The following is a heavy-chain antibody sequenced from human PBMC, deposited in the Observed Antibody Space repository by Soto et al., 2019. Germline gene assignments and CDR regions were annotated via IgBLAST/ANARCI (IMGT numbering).Heavy chain of an antibody. CDR3: ATAPSHVAIAVAGYNWFDP. J-gene: IGHJ5*02. CDR2: FDPEDGET. D-gene: IGHD6-19*01. CDR1: GYTLTELS. Sequence: ASVKVSCKVSGYTLTELSMHWVRQAPGKGLEWMGGFDPEDGETIYAQKFQGRVTMTEDTSTDTAYMELSSLRSEDTAVYYCATAPSHVAIAVAGYNWFDPWGQGTLATVSS. V-gene: IGHV1-24*01.